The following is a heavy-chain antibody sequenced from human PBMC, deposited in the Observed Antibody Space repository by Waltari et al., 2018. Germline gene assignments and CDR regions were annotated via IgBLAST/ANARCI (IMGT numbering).Heavy chain of an antibody. CDR2: TWGST. V-gene: IGHV4-4*09. Sequence: TWGSTNYNPSLKSRVTISVDTSKNQFSLKLSSVTAADTAVYYCARMITFGGVIVIGGVGAFDIWGQGTMVTVSS. CDR3: ARMITFGGVIVIGGVGAFDI. D-gene: IGHD3-16*02. J-gene: IGHJ3*02.